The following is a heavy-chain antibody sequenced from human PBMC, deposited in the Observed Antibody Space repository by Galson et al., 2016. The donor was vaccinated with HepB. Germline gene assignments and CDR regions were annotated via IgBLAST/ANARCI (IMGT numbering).Heavy chain of an antibody. CDR3: AKEALYGSGTYIDS. Sequence: SLRLSCAGSGFAFSNFAMSWVRQAPGEGLEWISSSNARGDNIYYSASEKGRFTLSRDNSNNTLYLRMNSLRVEDTAIYYCAKEALYGSGTYIDSWGQGILVTVSS. CDR2: SNARGDNI. V-gene: IGHV3-23*01. D-gene: IGHD3-10*01. CDR1: GFAFSNFA. J-gene: IGHJ4*02.